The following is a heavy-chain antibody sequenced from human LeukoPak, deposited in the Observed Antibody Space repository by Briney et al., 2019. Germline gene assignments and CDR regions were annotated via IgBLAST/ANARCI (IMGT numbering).Heavy chain of an antibody. Sequence: GGSLRLSCVASGFTFSVYWMSWVRQAPGKGLERVANIKEDGSEKYYVDSVKGRFTISRDNAKNSLYLQMSSLRAEDTAVYYCARGGSWFAPWGQETLVTVSS. V-gene: IGHV3-7*01. D-gene: IGHD3-10*01. CDR2: IKEDGSEK. J-gene: IGHJ5*02. CDR3: ARGGSWFAP. CDR1: GFTFSVYW.